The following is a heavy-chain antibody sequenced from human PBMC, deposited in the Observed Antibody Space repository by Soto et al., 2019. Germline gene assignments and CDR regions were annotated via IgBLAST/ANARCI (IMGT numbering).Heavy chain of an antibody. CDR1: GFTFSSYS. J-gene: IGHJ4*02. V-gene: IGHV3-48*01. D-gene: IGHD2-8*01. CDR2: ISSSSSTI. Sequence: PGGSLRLSCAASGFTFSSYSMNWVRQAPGKGLELVSYISSSSSTIYYADSVKGRFTISRDNAKNSLYLQMNSLRAEDTAVYYCARQLGYCTNGVCHWQGYFDYWGQGTLVTVSS. CDR3: ARQLGYCTNGVCHWQGYFDY.